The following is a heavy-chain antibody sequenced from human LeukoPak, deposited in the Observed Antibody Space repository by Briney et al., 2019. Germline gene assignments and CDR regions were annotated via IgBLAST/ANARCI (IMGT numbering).Heavy chain of an antibody. J-gene: IGHJ4*02. V-gene: IGHV3-23*01. Sequence: GGSLRLSCAASGLTFSSYAMTWVRQAPGKGLEWVSGISNSGYSTYYADSVKGRFTISRDNSKNTLYLQMSSLRAEDTAVYYCARDGSSYYNDYWGQGTLVTVSS. D-gene: IGHD6-13*01. CDR1: GLTFSSYA. CDR2: ISNSGYST. CDR3: ARDGSSYYNDY.